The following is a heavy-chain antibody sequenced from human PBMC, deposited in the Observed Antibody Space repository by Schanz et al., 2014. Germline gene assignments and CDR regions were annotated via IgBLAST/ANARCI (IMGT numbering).Heavy chain of an antibody. CDR3: AKARRKSNCSGGRCFHYSYYGMDV. CDR2: IATSSSTR. J-gene: IGHJ6*02. Sequence: QVQLVASGGGLVKPGGSLRLSCAASGFTFRDYYMSWIRQAPGKGLEWLSYIATSSSTRHYADSVKGRFTISRDNSKNTLYLQMNSLRAEDTAVYYCAKARRKSNCSGGRCFHYSYYGMDVWGQGTTVTVSS. V-gene: IGHV3-11*01. D-gene: IGHD2-15*01. CDR1: GFTFRDYY.